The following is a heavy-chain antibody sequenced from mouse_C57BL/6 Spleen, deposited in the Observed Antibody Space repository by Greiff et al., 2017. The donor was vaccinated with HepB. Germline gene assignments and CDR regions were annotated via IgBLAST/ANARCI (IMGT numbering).Heavy chain of an antibody. D-gene: IGHD3-1*01. Sequence: QVQLQQPGAELVRPGSSVKLSCKASGYTFTSYWMHWVKQRPIQGLEWIGNIDPSDSETHYNQKFKDKATLTVDKSSSTAYMQLSSLTSEDSAVYYCARPSGYWYFDVWGTGTTVTVSS. CDR3: ARPSGYWYFDV. CDR1: GYTFTSYW. J-gene: IGHJ1*03. V-gene: IGHV1-52*01. CDR2: IDPSDSET.